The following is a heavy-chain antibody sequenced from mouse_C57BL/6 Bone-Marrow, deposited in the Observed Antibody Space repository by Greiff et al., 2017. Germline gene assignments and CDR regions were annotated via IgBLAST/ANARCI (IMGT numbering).Heavy chain of an antibody. V-gene: IGHV1-55*01. CDR1: GYTFTSYW. CDR2: IYPGSGST. Sequence: VQLQQPGAELVKPGASVKMSCKASGYTFTSYWITWVKQRPGQGLEWIGDIYPGSGSTNYNEKFKSKATLTVDTSSSTAYMQLSSLTSEDSAVYYCANDRHYAYYFDYWGQGTTLTVSS. D-gene: IGHD2-3*01. CDR3: ANDRHYAYYFDY. J-gene: IGHJ2*01.